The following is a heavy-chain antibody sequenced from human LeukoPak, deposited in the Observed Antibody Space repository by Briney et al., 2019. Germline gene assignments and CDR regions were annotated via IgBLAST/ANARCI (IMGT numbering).Heavy chain of an antibody. D-gene: IGHD3-9*01. V-gene: IGHV4-34*01. CDR1: GGSFSGYY. CDR3: ARGPHYDILTGYYNDAFDI. J-gene: IGHJ3*02. Sequence: PSETLSLTCAAYGGSFSGYYWSWIRQPPGKGLEWIGEINHSGSTNYNPSLKRRVTISVDTSKNQFSLKLSSVTAADTAVYYCARGPHYDILTGYYNDAFDIWGQGTMVTVSS. CDR2: INHSGST.